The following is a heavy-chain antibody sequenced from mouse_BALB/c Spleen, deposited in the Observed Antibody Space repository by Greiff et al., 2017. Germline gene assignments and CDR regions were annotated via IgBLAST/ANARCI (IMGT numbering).Heavy chain of an antibody. J-gene: IGHJ3*01. CDR2: ISYDGSN. CDR1: GYSITSGYY. Sequence: EVKLMESGPGLVKPSQSLSLTCSVTGYSITSGYYWNWIRQFPGNKLEWMGYISYDGSNNYNPSLKNRISITRDTSKNQFFLKLNSVTTEDTATYYCARGYDYDGGAWFAYWGQGTLVTVSA. V-gene: IGHV3-6*02. CDR3: ARGYDYDGGAWFAY. D-gene: IGHD2-4*01.